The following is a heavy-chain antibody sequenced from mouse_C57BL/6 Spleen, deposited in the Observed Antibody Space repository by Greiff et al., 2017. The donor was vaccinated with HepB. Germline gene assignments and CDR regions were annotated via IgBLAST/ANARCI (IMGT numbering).Heavy chain of an antibody. CDR3: VRQGSLMDY. Sequence: EVQVVESGGGLVQPKGSLKLSCAASGFSFNTYAMNWVRQAPGKGLEWVARIRSKSNNYATYYADSVKDRFNISRDDSESMLYLQMNNLKTEDTAMYYCVRQGSLMDYWGQGTSVTVSS. D-gene: IGHD6-2*01. CDR1: GFSFNTYA. V-gene: IGHV10-1*01. J-gene: IGHJ4*01. CDR2: IRSKSNNYAT.